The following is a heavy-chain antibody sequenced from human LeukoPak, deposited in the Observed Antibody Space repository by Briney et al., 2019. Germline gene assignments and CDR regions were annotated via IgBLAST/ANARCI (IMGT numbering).Heavy chain of an antibody. CDR3: AKDGFGAMVRGVRLDY. Sequence: GGSLRLSCAASGFTVSSNYMSWIRQPSGKGLEWVSVIYSGGTTFYADSVKGRFTISRDNSKNTLYLQMNSLRAEDTAVYYCAKDGFGAMVRGVRLDYWGQGTLVTVSS. V-gene: IGHV3-53*05. CDR1: GFTVSSNY. CDR2: IYSGGTT. D-gene: IGHD3-10*01. J-gene: IGHJ4*02.